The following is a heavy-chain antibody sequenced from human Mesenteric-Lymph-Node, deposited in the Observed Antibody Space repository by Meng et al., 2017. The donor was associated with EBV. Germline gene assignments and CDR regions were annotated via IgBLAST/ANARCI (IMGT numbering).Heavy chain of an antibody. Sequence: QVQVQQWGAGLLKPSETLSLTCAVYGGSFSGYYWSWSRQPPGKGLEWIGEINHSGSTNYNPSLKSRVTISVDTPKNQFSLKLSSVIAADTAVYYCARGPNYWYFDLWGRGTLVTVSS. CDR3: ARGPNYWYFDL. CDR2: INHSGST. CDR1: GGSFSGYY. V-gene: IGHV4-34*01. J-gene: IGHJ2*01.